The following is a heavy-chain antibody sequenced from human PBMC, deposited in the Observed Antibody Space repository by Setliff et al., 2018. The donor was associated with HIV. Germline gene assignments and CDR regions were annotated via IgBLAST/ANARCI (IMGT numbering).Heavy chain of an antibody. J-gene: IGHJ6*03. Sequence: SETLSLTCTVSGGSITSGGYYWSWIRQHPGKGLEWIGYIYYSGSTYYNPSLKSRVSISVDTSKNQFSLKLSSVTAADTAVYYCARGSAYSSGWYNDYYYMDVWGKGTTVTVSS. CDR1: GGSITSGGYY. CDR3: ARGSAYSSGWYNDYYYMDV. CDR2: IYYSGST. D-gene: IGHD6-19*01. V-gene: IGHV4-31*03.